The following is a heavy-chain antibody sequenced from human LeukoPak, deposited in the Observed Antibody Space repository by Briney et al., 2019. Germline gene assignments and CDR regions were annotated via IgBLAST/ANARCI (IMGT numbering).Heavy chain of an antibody. CDR3: AKSPVSSCRGSFCYPFDY. Sequence: GGSLRLSCAASGFTFSTYGMHWVRQAPGKGLEWVAFIRYDGSNKYYADSVKGRFTISRDNSRNTLYLQMNTLRAEDTAVYFCAKSPVSSCRGSFCYPFDYWGQGNLVTVSS. D-gene: IGHD2-15*01. J-gene: IGHJ4*02. V-gene: IGHV3-30*02. CDR1: GFTFSTYG. CDR2: IRYDGSNK.